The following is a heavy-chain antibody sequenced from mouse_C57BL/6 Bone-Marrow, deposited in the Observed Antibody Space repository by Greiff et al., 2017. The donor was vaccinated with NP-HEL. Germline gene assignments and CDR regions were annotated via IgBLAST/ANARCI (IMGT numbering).Heavy chain of an antibody. CDR1: GYSFTGYY. CDR2: INPSTGGT. D-gene: IGHD2-5*01. Sequence: DVKLQESGPELVKPGASVKISCKASGYSFTGYYMNWVKQSPEKSLEWIGEINPSTGGTTYNQKFKAKATLTVDKSSSTAYMQLKSLTSEDSAVYYCATAYYSNYVGAMDYWGQGTSVTVSS. J-gene: IGHJ4*01. V-gene: IGHV1-42*01. CDR3: ATAYYSNYVGAMDY.